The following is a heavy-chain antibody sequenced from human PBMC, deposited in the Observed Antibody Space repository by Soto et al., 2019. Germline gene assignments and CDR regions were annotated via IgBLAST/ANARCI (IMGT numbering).Heavy chain of an antibody. CDR1: GFTFSLYW. D-gene: IGHD6-19*01. Sequence: GGSLRLSCAASGFTFSLYWMSWVRQAPGKGLEWVANIKQDGSEKYFVDSVKGRFTISRDDAKNSLYLQMNSLRAEDTAVYYCARGAGSMDVWGKGTTVTVSS. J-gene: IGHJ6*03. V-gene: IGHV3-7*01. CDR3: ARGAGSMDV. CDR2: IKQDGSEK.